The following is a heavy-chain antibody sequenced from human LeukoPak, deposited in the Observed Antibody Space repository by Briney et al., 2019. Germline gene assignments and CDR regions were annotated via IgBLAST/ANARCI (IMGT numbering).Heavy chain of an antibody. D-gene: IGHD2/OR15-2a*01. CDR3: AKSCNSGNCYYNY. Sequence: AGGSLRLSCAASGFIFNNYAMSWVRQAPGKGLEWVSAISASGASTYYADSVKGRFTISRDSSKNTLYLQMNSLRADDTAIYYCAKSCNSGNCYYNYWGQGTLVTVSS. V-gene: IGHV3-23*01. CDR1: GFIFNNYA. CDR2: ISASGAST. J-gene: IGHJ4*02.